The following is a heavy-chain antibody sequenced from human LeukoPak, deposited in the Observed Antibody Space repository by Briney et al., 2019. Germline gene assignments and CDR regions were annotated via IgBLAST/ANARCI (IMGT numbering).Heavy chain of an antibody. CDR3: ATSGYCSSNSCSSLAY. CDR1: GYRFTTYW. CDR2: IYPGDSQT. D-gene: IGHD2-2*01. J-gene: IGHJ4*02. V-gene: IGHV5-51*01. Sequence: GESLKISCKGSGYRFTTYWIGWVRQMPGKGLEWMGIIYPGDSQTRYSPSFQGQVTISADKSINTAYLQWSTLKASDTAMYYCATSGYCSSNSCSSLAYWGQGTLVTVSS.